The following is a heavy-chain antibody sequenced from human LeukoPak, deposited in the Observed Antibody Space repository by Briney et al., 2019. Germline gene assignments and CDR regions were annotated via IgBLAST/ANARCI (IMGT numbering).Heavy chain of an antibody. J-gene: IGHJ4*02. CDR1: GFTFSDSA. Sequence: PGGSLRLSCAASGFTFSDSAMHWVRQASGKGLEWVGRIRSKVDSHATAYAASVKGRFIISRDDSENTAFLQMNSLRPEDTAVYYCTRPGWELLPPADYWGQGTLVTVSS. CDR3: TRPGWELLPPADY. CDR2: IRSKVDSHAT. V-gene: IGHV3-73*01. D-gene: IGHD1-26*01.